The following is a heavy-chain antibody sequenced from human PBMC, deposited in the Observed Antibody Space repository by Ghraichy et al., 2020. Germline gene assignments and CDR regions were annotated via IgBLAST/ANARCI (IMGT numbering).Heavy chain of an antibody. CDR2: IIPILGIT. D-gene: IGHD3-16*01. Sequence: SVKVSCKASGGSFNTYAINWVRQAPGQGLEWMGRIIPILGITNSARKFQGRVTITADESTSTTYIELSSLRSEDTAVYYCARAEGAVYVFDYWGPGTQVTVSS. CDR1: GGSFNTYA. V-gene: IGHV1-69*04. J-gene: IGHJ4*02. CDR3: ARAEGAVYVFDY.